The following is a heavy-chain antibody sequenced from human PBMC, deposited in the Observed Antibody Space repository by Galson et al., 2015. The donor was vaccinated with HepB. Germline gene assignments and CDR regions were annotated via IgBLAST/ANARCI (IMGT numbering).Heavy chain of an antibody. CDR3: ARSRWNYYDSSGYYNYYYYYGMDV. Sequence: LRLSCAASGFTVSSNYMSWVRQAPGKGLEWVSVIYSGGSTYYADSVKGRFTISRDNSKNTLYLQMNSLRAEDTAVYYCARSRWNYYDSSGYYNYYYYYGMDVWGQGTTVTVSS. CDR1: GFTVSSNY. J-gene: IGHJ6*02. CDR2: IYSGGST. D-gene: IGHD3-22*01. V-gene: IGHV3-66*02.